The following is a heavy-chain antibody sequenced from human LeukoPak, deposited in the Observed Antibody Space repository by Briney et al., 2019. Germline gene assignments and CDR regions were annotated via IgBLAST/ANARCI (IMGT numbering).Heavy chain of an antibody. D-gene: IGHD5-24*01. J-gene: IGHJ4*02. CDR3: AKSGYNRFDY. CDR2: ISSSSSYI. V-gene: IGHV3-21*04. CDR1: GFTSSSYS. Sequence: PGGSLRLSCAASGFTSSSYSMNWVRQAPGKGLEWVSSISSSSSYIYYADSVKGRFTISRDNAKNSLYLQINSLRAEDTAVYYCAKSGYNRFDYWGQGTLVTVSS.